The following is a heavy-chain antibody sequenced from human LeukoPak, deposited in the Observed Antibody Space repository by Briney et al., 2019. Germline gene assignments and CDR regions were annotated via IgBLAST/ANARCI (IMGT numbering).Heavy chain of an antibody. J-gene: IGHJ4*02. V-gene: IGHV3-21*06. Sequence: GGSLRLSCAASGFTFSSYNMKWVRQAPGKGLEWVSFISTTCNYIYYADSVKGRFTISRDNAKNSLYLQMNSLRGEDAALYYCARAGVCTTTSCDGGIDYWGQGTLVTVSS. CDR3: ARAGVCTTTSCDGGIDY. D-gene: IGHD2-2*01. CDR2: ISTTCNYI. CDR1: GFTFSSYN.